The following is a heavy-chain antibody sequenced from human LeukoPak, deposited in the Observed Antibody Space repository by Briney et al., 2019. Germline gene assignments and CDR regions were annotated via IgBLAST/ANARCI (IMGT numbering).Heavy chain of an antibody. D-gene: IGHD6-13*01. CDR2: IYTSGST. Sequence: PSQTLSLTCTVSGGSISSGSYYWSWIRQPAGKGLEWIGRIYTSGSTNYNPSLKSRVTISVDTSKNQFSLKLSSVTAADTAVYYCARQQLDYYYYYMDVWGKGTTVTVSS. V-gene: IGHV4-61*02. CDR3: ARQQLDYYYYYMDV. J-gene: IGHJ6*03. CDR1: GGSISSGSYY.